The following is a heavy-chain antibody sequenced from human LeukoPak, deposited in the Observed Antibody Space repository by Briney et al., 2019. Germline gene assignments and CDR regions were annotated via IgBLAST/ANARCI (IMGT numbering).Heavy chain of an antibody. CDR2: IGTGTDT. Sequence: PGGSLRLSCAASGFRFNIYDMHWVRHASGEGLEWVAHIGTGTDTHFSDSVKGRFTISRENARNSLYLHMNDLRPEDTAVYYCARDRRADYGVNDDAFDIWGHGTMVTVSS. CDR1: GFRFNIYD. CDR3: ARDRRADYGVNDDAFDI. J-gene: IGHJ3*02. V-gene: IGHV3-13*01. D-gene: IGHD4/OR15-4a*01.